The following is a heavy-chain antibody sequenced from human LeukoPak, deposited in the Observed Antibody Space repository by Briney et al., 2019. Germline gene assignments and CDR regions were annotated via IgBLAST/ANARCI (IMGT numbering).Heavy chain of an antibody. V-gene: IGHV4-4*02. CDR2: IYHSGST. D-gene: IGHD1-1*01. CDR1: GGSISSSNW. J-gene: IGHJ6*02. Sequence: SGTLSLTCAVSGGSISSSNWWSWVRQPPGKGLEWIGEIYHSGSTNYNPSLKSRVTISLDTSKNQLSLKLTSVTAADTAVYYCARCSRGTSVGMDVWGQGTTVTVSS. CDR3: ARCSRGTSVGMDV.